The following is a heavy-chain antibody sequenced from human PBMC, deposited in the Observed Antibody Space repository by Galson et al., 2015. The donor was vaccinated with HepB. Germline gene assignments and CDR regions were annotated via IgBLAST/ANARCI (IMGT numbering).Heavy chain of an antibody. V-gene: IGHV3-23*01. J-gene: IGHJ4*02. CDR2: ISGSGGST. CDR1: GFTFSSYG. CDR3: ARVSAKGFDY. Sequence: LRLSCAASGFTFSSYGMHWVRQAPGKGLEWVSAISGSGGSTYYADSVKGRFTISRDNSKNSLYLQMNSLRDEDTAVYYCARVSAKGFDYWGQGTLVTVSS.